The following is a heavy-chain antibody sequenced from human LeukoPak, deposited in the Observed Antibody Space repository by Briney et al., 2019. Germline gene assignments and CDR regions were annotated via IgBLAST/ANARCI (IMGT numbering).Heavy chain of an antibody. Sequence: SETLSLTCAVYGGSFSGYYWSWIRQPPGKGLEWIGEINHSGSTNYNPSLKSRVTISVDTSKNQFSLKLSSVTAADTAVYYCARDLNYYGSGRDYYGIDVWGQGTTVTVSS. CDR3: ARDLNYYGSGRDYYGIDV. D-gene: IGHD3-10*01. CDR2: INHSGST. CDR1: GGSFSGYY. V-gene: IGHV4-34*01. J-gene: IGHJ6*02.